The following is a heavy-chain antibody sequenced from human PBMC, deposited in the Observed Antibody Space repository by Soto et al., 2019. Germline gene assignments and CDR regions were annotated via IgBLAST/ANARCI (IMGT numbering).Heavy chain of an antibody. CDR2: IKQDGSEK. CDR3: ASGANIVVVPAAIQVVAPSSYYFDY. V-gene: IGHV3-7*01. Sequence: GGSLRLSCAASGFTFSSYWMSWVRQAPGKGLEWVANIKQDGSEKYYVDSVKGRFTISRDNAKNSLYLQMNSLRAEDTAVYYWASGANIVVVPAAIQVVAPSSYYFDYWGQGTLVTVSS. CDR1: GFTFSSYW. J-gene: IGHJ4*02. D-gene: IGHD2-2*01.